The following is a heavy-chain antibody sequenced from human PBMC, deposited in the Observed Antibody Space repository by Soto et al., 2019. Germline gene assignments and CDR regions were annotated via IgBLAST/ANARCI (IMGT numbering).Heavy chain of an antibody. CDR2: IKSKTDGGTT. V-gene: IGHV3-15*07. CDR1: GFTFSNAW. Sequence: EVQLVESGGGLVKPGGSLRLSCAASGFTFSNAWMNWVRQAPGKGLEWVGRIKSKTDGGTTDYAAPVKGRFTISRDDLKNTLYLQMNSLKTEDTAVYYCTTAHYYGSGRPYYWGQGTLVTVSS. D-gene: IGHD3-10*01. J-gene: IGHJ4*02. CDR3: TTAHYYGSGRPYY.